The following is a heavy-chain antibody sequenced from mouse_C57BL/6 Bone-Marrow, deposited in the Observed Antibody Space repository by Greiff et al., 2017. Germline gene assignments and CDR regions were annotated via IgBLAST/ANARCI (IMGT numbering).Heavy chain of an antibody. J-gene: IGHJ3*01. CDR2: IYPGNSDT. V-gene: IGHV1-5*01. CDR1: GYTFTSYW. CDR3: TRGKLITTVVESPAWFAY. D-gene: IGHD1-1*01. Sequence: EVQLQQSGTVLARPGASVKMSCKTSGYTFTSYWMHWVKQRPGQGLEWIGAIYPGNSDTSYNQKFKGKAKLTAVTSASTAYMELSSLTNEDSAVYYGTRGKLITTVVESPAWFAYWGQGTLVTVSA.